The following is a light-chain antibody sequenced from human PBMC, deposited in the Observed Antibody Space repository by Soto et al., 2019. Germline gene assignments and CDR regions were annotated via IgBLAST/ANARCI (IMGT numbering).Light chain of an antibody. J-gene: IGLJ1*01. V-gene: IGLV2-14*01. CDR1: SSDVGGYNY. CDR3: SSYTRSSTLV. Sequence: QLVLTQPASVSGSPGQSIIISCTGTSSDVGGYNYVSWYQHHPHKAPKLMIYDVNNRPSGVSNRFSGSKSGNTASLTISGLQAEDEADYYCSSYTRSSTLVFGTGTKVTVL. CDR2: DVN.